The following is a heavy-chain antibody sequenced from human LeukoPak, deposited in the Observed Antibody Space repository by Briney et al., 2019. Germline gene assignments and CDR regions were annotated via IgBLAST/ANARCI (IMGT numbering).Heavy chain of an antibody. J-gene: IGHJ4*02. Sequence: GGSLRLSCAASGFTFSDYYMRWIRQAPGKGLEWVSYISSSGSTIYYADSVKGRFTISRDNAKNSLYLQMNSLRAEDTAVYYCARYYDSSGYYFVYFDYWGQGTLVTVSS. V-gene: IGHV3-11*04. CDR1: GFTFSDYY. D-gene: IGHD3-22*01. CDR2: ISSSGSTI. CDR3: ARYYDSSGYYFVYFDY.